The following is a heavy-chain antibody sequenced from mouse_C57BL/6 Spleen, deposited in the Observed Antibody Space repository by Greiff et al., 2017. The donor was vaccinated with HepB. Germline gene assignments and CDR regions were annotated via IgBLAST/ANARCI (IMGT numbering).Heavy chain of an antibody. CDR3: ARRNRGWLLPYWYFDV. CDR2: IDPSDSYT. V-gene: IGHV1-50*01. Sequence: QVQLQQPGAELVKPGASVKLSCKASGYTFTSYWMQWVKQRPGQGLEWIGEIDPSDSYTNYNQKFKGKATLTVDTSSSTAYMQLSSLTSEDSAVYYCARRNRGWLLPYWYFDVWGTGTTVTVSS. D-gene: IGHD2-3*01. J-gene: IGHJ1*03. CDR1: GYTFTSYW.